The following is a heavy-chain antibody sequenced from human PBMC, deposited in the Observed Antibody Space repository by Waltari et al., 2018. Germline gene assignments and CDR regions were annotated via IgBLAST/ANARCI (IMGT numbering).Heavy chain of an antibody. V-gene: IGHV3-33*01. CDR1: GSTFSSYG. CDR2: ILYDGSNK. Sequence: QVQLVESGGGVVQPGRSLRLSCAASGSTFSSYGMHWVRQAQGKGLEWVAVILYDGSNKDYADSVKGGFTISRDNSKNTLYLQRNSLRAEDTAVYYCARGDLRAPLDYWGQGTLVTVSS. J-gene: IGHJ4*02. CDR3: ARGDLRAPLDY.